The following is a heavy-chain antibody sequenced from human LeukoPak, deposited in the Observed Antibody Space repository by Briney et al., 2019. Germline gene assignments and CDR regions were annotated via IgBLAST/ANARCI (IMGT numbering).Heavy chain of an antibody. CDR3: ARDLRNYV. D-gene: IGHD2/OR15-2a*01. J-gene: IGHJ6*04. V-gene: IGHV3-11*04. CDR2: ISGGGTSI. Sequence: GGSLRLSCAASRFTFRDYYMSWIRQAPGKGLEWISYISGGGTSIYYADSVRGRFTISRDNAQNSLYLQMNSLKAEDTAVYYCARDLRNYVWGKGTTVTVSS. CDR1: RFTFRDYY.